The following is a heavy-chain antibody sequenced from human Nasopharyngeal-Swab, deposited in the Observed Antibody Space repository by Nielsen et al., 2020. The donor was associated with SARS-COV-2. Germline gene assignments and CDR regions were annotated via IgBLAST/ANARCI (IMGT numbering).Heavy chain of an antibody. CDR3: ARAAYNTIGWFDP. V-gene: IGHV4-59*01. D-gene: IGHD3-3*01. J-gene: IGHJ5*02. CDR1: GGSFSTYY. Sequence: SETLSLTCTVSGGSFSTYYWNWLRQPPGKGLGWIGHIYYSGSTNYSPSLKSRVIISVDTSKNQFSLKLSSVTAADTAVYYCARAAYNTIGWFDPWGQGTLVTVSS. CDR2: IYYSGST.